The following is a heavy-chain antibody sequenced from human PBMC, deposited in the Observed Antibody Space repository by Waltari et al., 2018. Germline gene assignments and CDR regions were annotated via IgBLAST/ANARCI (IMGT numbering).Heavy chain of an antibody. D-gene: IGHD6-19*01. V-gene: IGHV4-59*11. Sequence: QVQLQESGPGLVKPSETLSLTCTVSGGSISSHYWSWIRQPPGKGLEWIGYIYDSGSTNYSPPLKSRVTISVATSKNQFSLKLSSVTAADTAVYYCANTAVAGTVYFDYWGQGTLVTVSS. J-gene: IGHJ4*02. CDR1: GGSISSHY. CDR2: IYDSGST. CDR3: ANTAVAGTVYFDY.